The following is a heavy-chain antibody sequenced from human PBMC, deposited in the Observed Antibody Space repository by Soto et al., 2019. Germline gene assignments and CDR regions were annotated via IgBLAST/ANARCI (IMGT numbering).Heavy chain of an antibody. Sequence: GASVKVSCKASGYTFTRSGISWVRQAPGQGPEWMGWISSYNGDTNYAQNLQGRVIMTADTSTNTAYMELRSLRSDDTAIYYCTREGSAPYYYYGMDAWGQGTTVTVSS. CDR1: GYTFTRSG. D-gene: IGHD3-10*01. CDR2: ISSYNGDT. J-gene: IGHJ6*02. CDR3: TREGSAPYYYYGMDA. V-gene: IGHV1-18*01.